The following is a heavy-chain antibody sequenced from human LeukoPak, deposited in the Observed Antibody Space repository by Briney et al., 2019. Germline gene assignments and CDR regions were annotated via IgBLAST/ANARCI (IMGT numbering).Heavy chain of an antibody. CDR3: ARGLLGAPTSYFDY. V-gene: IGHV3-30-3*01. CDR2: ITYDGSNK. CDR1: GFTFSSNA. Sequence: GGSLRLSCAASGFTFSSNALHWVRQAPGKGLEWVAVITYDGSNKYYADSVKGRFTISRDNSKNTLYLQMNSLRAEDTAVYYCARGLLGAPTSYFDYWGQGTLVTVSS. J-gene: IGHJ4*02. D-gene: IGHD1-26*01.